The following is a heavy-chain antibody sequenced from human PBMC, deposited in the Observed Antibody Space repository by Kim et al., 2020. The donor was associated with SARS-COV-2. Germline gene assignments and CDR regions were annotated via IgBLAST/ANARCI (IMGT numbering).Heavy chain of an antibody. CDR1: GYTFTSYY. D-gene: IGHD3-3*01. Sequence: ASVKVSCKASGYTFTSYYMHWVRQAPGQGLEWMGIINPSGGSTSYAQKFQGRVTMTRDTSTSTVYMELSSLRSEDTAVYYCARGQDKRVTIFGVLQVRDYYLRMEVWGEGPTLTVSS. CDR2: INPSGGST. CDR3: ARGQDKRVTIFGVLQVRDYYLRMEV. J-gene: IGHJ6*01. V-gene: IGHV1-46*01.